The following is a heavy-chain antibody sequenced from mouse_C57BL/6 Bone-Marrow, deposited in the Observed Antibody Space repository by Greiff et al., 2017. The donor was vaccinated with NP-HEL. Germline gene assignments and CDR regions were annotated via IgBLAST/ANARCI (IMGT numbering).Heavy chain of an antibody. D-gene: IGHD2-5*01. V-gene: IGHV6-6*01. CDR1: GFTFTDAW. CDR2: IRNKANNHAT. J-gene: IGHJ2*01. Sequence: EVQRLESGAGLVQPGGSMKLSCAASGFTFTDAWMDWVRQSPGQGLEWVAEIRNKANNHATYYAESVKGRLTISRDDTKSDVYLRMNRLRAEDTGVYYSTGDSNYDYWGQGTTLTVSS. CDR3: TGDSNYDY.